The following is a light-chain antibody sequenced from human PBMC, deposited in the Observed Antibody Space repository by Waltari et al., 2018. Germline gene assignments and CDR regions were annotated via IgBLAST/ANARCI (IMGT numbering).Light chain of an antibody. CDR1: PSISSY. Sequence: DIPITQSPSSLSASVGDRVPLTCRASPSISSYLNWYQQKPGKAPKLLIYAASSLQSGVPSRFSGSGSGTDFTLTISSLQPEDFATYYCQQSYSTPFTFGPGTKVDIK. CDR2: AAS. V-gene: IGKV1-39*01. J-gene: IGKJ3*01. CDR3: QQSYSTPFT.